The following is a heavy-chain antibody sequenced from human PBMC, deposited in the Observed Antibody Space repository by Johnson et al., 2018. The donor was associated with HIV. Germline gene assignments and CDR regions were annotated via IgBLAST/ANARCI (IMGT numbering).Heavy chain of an antibody. V-gene: IGHV3-33*01. CDR2: IWFDGSNK. CDR3: ARGQRATDI. CDR1: GFTFSNYG. J-gene: IGHJ3*02. Sequence: QMQLVESGGGGVQPGRSLRLSCAASGFTFSNYGMHWVRQAPGKGLEWVAVIWFDGSNKYYADSVKGRFTISRDNSKNTLYLQMSSLRPEDTAIYYCARGQRATDIWGQGTMVTVSS.